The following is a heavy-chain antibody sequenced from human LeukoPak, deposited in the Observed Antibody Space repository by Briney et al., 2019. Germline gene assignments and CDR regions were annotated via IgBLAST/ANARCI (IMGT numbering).Heavy chain of an antibody. CDR2: INPNNGDT. Sequence: GASVKVSFNASGYTFTGYDMHWVRHPPGPGLELMGWINPNNGDTNYAQNFQGRVTMTRGTSISTAYMELNRLRSDDTAVYYCARDGSSAAGFDYWGQGTLVTVSS. CDR1: GYTFTGYD. V-gene: IGHV1-2*02. J-gene: IGHJ4*02. D-gene: IGHD6-13*01. CDR3: ARDGSSAAGFDY.